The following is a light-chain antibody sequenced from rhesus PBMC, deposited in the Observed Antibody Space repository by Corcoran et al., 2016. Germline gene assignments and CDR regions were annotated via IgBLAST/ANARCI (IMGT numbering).Light chain of an antibody. V-gene: IGKV1-22*01. Sequence: DIQMTQSPSSLSASVGDTVTITCRASQSISSWLDWYQQKPGKAPKLLIYKAYSLQSGVPSRFSGSGAGTDFTLTISSLPPEGFATYYCLQYSSSPWTFGQGTKVEIK. CDR2: KAY. CDR1: QSISSW. J-gene: IGKJ1*01. CDR3: LQYSSSPWT.